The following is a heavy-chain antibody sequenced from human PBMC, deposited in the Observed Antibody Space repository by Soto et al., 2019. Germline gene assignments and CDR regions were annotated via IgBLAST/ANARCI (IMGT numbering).Heavy chain of an antibody. V-gene: IGHV3-30-3*01. J-gene: IGHJ4*02. D-gene: IGHD5-18*01. CDR3: ARDGDTATRITLDY. Sequence: GESLKISCAASGFTFSSYAMHWVRQAPGKGLEWVAVISYDGSNKYYADSVKGRFTISRDNSKNTLYLQMNSLRAEDTAVYYCARDGDTATRITLDYWGQGTLVTVSS. CDR2: ISYDGSNK. CDR1: GFTFSSYA.